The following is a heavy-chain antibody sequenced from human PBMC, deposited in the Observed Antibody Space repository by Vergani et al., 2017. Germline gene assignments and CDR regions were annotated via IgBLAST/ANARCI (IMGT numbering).Heavy chain of an antibody. CDR1: GGSFTSYH. CDR3: ARVNTETNGHLYYYYYMDV. D-gene: IGHD4-11*01. J-gene: IGHJ6*03. Sequence: QVQLQQWGGGLLKPSETLSLTCVVNGGSFTSYHWTWIRQSPGAGLEWVGDIDHTGRPDYNPSLKSRLTMSVDKSRNQFSLTLNPVTATDTAIYFCARVNTETNGHLYYYYYMDVWGQGTAVTVS. V-gene: IGHV4-34*01. CDR2: IDHTGRP.